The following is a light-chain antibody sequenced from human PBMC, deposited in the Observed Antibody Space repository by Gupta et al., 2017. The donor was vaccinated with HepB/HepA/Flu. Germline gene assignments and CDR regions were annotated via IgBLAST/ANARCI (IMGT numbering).Light chain of an antibody. Sequence: AIQTTPSPPSLSASVGDRVTITCRASQGIRNDLGWYQQKPGKAPKLLIYAASSLQSGVPSMFSGSGAGTDFTLTISSLQPEDCATYYCLQDYNYPLTFGQGTKVEIK. V-gene: IGKV1-6*01. CDR2: AAS. CDR1: QGIRND. CDR3: LQDYNYPLT. J-gene: IGKJ1*01.